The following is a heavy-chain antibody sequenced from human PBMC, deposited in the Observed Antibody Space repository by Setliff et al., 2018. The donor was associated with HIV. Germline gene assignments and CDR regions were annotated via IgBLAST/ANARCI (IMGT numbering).Heavy chain of an antibody. J-gene: IGHJ4*02. V-gene: IGHV4-59*11. Sequence: KPSETLSLTCTVSGGSISSHYWGWIRQPPGKGLEWIGYIYYSGSTNYNPSLKSRVTISVDTSKKQFSLKLNSVTAADTAVYYCAREDGMGGYFDYWGQGTLVIVSS. CDR3: AREDGMGGYFDY. CDR1: GGSISSHY. CDR2: IYYSGST. D-gene: IGHD3-16*01.